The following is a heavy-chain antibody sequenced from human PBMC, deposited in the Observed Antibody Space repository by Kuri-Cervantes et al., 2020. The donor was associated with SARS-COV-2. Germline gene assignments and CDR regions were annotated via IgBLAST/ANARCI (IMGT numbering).Heavy chain of an antibody. V-gene: IGHV3-21*01. Sequence: GESLKISCAASGFTFSSYSMNWVRQAPGKGLEWVSSISSSSSYIYYADSVKGRFTISRDNAKNSLCLQMNSLRAEDTAVYYCARSILTIFEAMDVWGKGTTVTVSS. J-gene: IGHJ6*03. CDR2: ISSSSSYI. D-gene: IGHD3-3*01. CDR1: GFTFSSYS. CDR3: ARSILTIFEAMDV.